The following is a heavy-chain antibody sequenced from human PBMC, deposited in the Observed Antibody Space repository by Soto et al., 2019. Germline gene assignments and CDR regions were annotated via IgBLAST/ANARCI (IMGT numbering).Heavy chain of an antibody. CDR2: IWYDGNNK. J-gene: IGHJ5*02. CDR3: ARDPYFSSPNWFDP. Sequence: PGGSLRLSCAASGFSFSSYGMHWVRQAPGKGLEWVAFIWYDGNNKYYADSVKGRFTISRDNSKNTLYLQMNNLGAEDTAVYYCARDPYFSSPNWFDPWGQGTLVTVSS. CDR1: GFSFSSYG. V-gene: IGHV3-30*02. D-gene: IGHD3-10*01.